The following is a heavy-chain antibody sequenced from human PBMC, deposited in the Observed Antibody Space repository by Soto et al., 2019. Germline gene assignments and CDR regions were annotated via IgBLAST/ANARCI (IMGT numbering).Heavy chain of an antibody. V-gene: IGHV4-34*02. CDR2: INHSGIT. J-gene: IGHJ5*02. D-gene: IGHD2-2*01. CDR3: ARGRGWVPANGLDP. CDR1: SETFSYYY. Sequence: QVYLQQWGAGLLKPSETLSLTCAVYSETFSYYYWSWIRQPPGKGLEWIGEINHSGITNYNPSLKSRVTISVDPSKKQISLRLTSVIAADTAVYFCARGRGWVPANGLDPWGQGTLVTVSS.